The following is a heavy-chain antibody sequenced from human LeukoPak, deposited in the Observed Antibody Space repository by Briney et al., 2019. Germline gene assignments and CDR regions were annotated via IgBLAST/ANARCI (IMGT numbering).Heavy chain of an antibody. D-gene: IGHD3-10*01. J-gene: IGHJ4*02. CDR2: IYTSGST. V-gene: IGHV4-4*07. CDR3: AREGNSSGSYRVFDY. Sequence: PSETLSLTCTVSGGSISSYYWSWIRQPAGKGLEWIGRIYTSGSTNYNPSLKSRVTMSVDTSKNQFSLKLSSVTAADTAVYYCAREGNSSGSYRVFDYWGQGTLVTVSS. CDR1: GGSISSYY.